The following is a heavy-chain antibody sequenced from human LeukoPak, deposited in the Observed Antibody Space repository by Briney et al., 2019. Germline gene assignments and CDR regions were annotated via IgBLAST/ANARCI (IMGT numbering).Heavy chain of an antibody. CDR3: ARTRRWASRYSGYDVGAFDI. V-gene: IGHV1-69*04. CDR2: IIPILGIA. Sequence: ASVKVSCKASGGTFSSSAISWVRQAPGQGLEWMGRIIPILGIANYAQKFQGRVTIIADKSTSTAYMELSSLRSEDTAVYYCARTRRWASRYSGYDVGAFDIWGQGTMVTVSS. D-gene: IGHD5-12*01. J-gene: IGHJ3*02. CDR1: GGTFSSSA.